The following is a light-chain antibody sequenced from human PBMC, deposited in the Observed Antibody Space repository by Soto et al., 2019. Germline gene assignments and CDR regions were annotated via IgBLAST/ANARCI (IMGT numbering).Light chain of an antibody. CDR1: QRVSSY. Sequence: EVVLTQSPATLSLSPGERATLSCRASQRVSSYLAWYQQKPGQAPRPLIYDASNRATGIPARFSGSGSGTDFTLTISSLEPEDFAVYYCQQRSNWPPRFTFGPGTKVDIK. CDR3: QQRSNWPPRFT. V-gene: IGKV3-11*01. J-gene: IGKJ3*01. CDR2: DAS.